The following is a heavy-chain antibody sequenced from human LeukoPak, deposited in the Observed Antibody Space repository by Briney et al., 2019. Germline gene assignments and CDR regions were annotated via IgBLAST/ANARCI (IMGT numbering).Heavy chain of an antibody. Sequence: GGSLRLSCAASGFTFSSYDMHWVRQATGKGLEWVSGIGTAGDTYYPGSVKGRFTISRENAKNSLYLQMNSLRAGDTAVYYCARGIAVAGTGQSYGMDVWGQGTTVTVSS. CDR1: GFTFSSYD. J-gene: IGHJ6*02. V-gene: IGHV3-13*01. CDR3: ARGIAVAGTGQSYGMDV. CDR2: IGTAGDT. D-gene: IGHD6-19*01.